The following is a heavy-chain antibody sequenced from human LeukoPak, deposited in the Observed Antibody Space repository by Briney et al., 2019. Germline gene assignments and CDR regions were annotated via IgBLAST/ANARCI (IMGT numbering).Heavy chain of an antibody. CDR1: GGSTINYF. CDR2: IYTSGTT. D-gene: IGHD1-26*01. CDR3: ARGGSGTYYHY. Sequence: SETLSLTCTVSGGSTINYFRSWIRQPAGRGLEWIGHIYTSGTTHYNPSLKNRVTISLDTSKSQFSLKLSSVTAADTAVYYCARGGSGTYYHYWGQGTLVTVSS. J-gene: IGHJ4*02. V-gene: IGHV4-4*07.